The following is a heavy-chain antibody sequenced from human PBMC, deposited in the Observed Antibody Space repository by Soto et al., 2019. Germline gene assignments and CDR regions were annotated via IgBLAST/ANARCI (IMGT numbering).Heavy chain of an antibody. CDR1: GGTFSSYT. J-gene: IGHJ4*02. CDR2: IIPILGIA. CDR3: ARDDDQYDILSGSANYYFVH. Sequence: SVKVSCKASGGTFSSYTISWVRQAPGQGLEWMGRIIPILGIANYAQKFQGRVTITADKSTSTAYMELSSLRSEDTAVYYCARDDDQYDILSGSANYYFVHCGQGPLVTVAS. D-gene: IGHD3-9*01. V-gene: IGHV1-69*04.